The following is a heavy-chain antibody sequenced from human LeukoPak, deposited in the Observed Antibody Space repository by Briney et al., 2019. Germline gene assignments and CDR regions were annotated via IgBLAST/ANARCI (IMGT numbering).Heavy chain of an antibody. D-gene: IGHD3-3*01. CDR3: ARGRSYDFWSGYYYDWFDP. CDR2: IKQDGSEK. V-gene: IGHV3-7*01. J-gene: IGHJ5*02. CDR1: GFTFSSYW. Sequence: GGSLRLSCAASGFTFSSYWMSWVHQAPGKGLEWVVNIKQDGSEKYYVDSVKGRFTISRDNAKNSLYLQMNSLRAEDTAVYYCARGRSYDFWSGYYYDWFDPWGQGTLVTVSS.